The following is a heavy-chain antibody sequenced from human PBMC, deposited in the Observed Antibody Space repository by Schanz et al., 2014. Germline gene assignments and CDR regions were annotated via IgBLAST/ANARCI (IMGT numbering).Heavy chain of an antibody. CDR1: GFTFSSHW. J-gene: IGHJ3*02. D-gene: IGHD3-22*01. V-gene: IGHV3-74*01. Sequence: EVQLVQSGGGLVQPGGSLRLSCAASGFTFSSHWMHWVRQDPGKGLVWVARINSVGSNTDYADSVTGRFTISRDNAKNTLYLQMNTLRAEDTAVYYSARKMKVGVYGGMGPESLDIWGQGTMVTVSS. CDR2: INSVGSNT. CDR3: ARKMKVGVYGGMGPESLDI.